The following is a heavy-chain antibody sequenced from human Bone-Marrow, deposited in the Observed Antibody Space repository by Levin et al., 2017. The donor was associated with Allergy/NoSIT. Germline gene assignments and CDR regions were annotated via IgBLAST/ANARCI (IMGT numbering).Heavy chain of an antibody. CDR3: TKAGGAGRRYCSGGSCWVFDP. CDR1: GFIFSSYG. J-gene: IGHJ5*02. V-gene: IGHV3-30*18. CDR2: ISFDGSQE. Sequence: SLKISCAASGFIFSSYGMHWVRQAPGKGLEWLAVISFDGSQEYYADSVKGRFTISRDNFQNTLYLQMNSLRPEDTAVYYCTKAGGAGRRYCSGGSCWVFDPWGQGTLVTVSS. D-gene: IGHD2-15*01.